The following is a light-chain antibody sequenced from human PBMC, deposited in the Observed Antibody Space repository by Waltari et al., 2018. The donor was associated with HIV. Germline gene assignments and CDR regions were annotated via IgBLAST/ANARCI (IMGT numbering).Light chain of an antibody. CDR2: RNN. Sequence: QSVLSQPPSASGTPGQRVTISCSGSSSNIGSNFVYWYQQFPGTAPQLLIYRNNQRPSGVPDRFSGSKSGTSASLAISGLRSEDEAEYYCAAWEDSLSGLWVFGGGTKLTVL. J-gene: IGLJ3*02. CDR1: SSNIGSNF. V-gene: IGLV1-47*01. CDR3: AAWEDSLSGLWV.